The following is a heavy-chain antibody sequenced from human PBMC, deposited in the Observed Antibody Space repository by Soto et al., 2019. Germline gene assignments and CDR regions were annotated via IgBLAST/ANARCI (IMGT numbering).Heavy chain of an antibody. CDR1: GYTLTTFF. CDR2: INPGYPAGRST. J-gene: IGHJ6*02. D-gene: IGHD1-26*01. Sequence: QVQLVQSGAEVKKPGASVKVSCKASGYTLTTFFMHWVRQAPGQGLEWMGVINPGYPAGRSTTYEQKLQCIVIMTTDPSTSTVYMELSRLRSDDTAVYYCAREAIVAGATTGMDVWGQGTTVTVSS. V-gene: IGHV1-46*01. CDR3: AREAIVAGATTGMDV.